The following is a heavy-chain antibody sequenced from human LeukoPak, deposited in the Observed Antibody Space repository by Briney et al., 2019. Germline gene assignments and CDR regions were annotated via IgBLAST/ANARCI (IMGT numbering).Heavy chain of an antibody. CDR1: GYTFTNYG. CDR3: ARREYYDSSGYYPTYFDY. CDR2: ISDYNGNT. J-gene: IGHJ4*02. V-gene: IGHV1-18*01. D-gene: IGHD3-22*01. Sequence: GASVKVSCKASGYTFTNYGISWVRQAPGQGLEWMGWISDYNGNTNYAEKLQGRVTMTTDTSTSTAYMELRSLRSDDTAVYYCARREYYDSSGYYPTYFDYWGQGTLVTVSS.